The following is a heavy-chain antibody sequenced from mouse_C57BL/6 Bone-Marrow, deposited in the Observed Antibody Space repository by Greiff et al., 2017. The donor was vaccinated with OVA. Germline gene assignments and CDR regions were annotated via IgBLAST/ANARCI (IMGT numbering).Heavy chain of an antibody. CDR1: GYTFTSYG. Sequence: QVQLQQSGAELARPGASVKLSCKASGYTFTSYGISWVKQRTGQGLEWIGEIYPRSGNTYYNEKFKGKATLTADKSSSTAYMELRSLTSEDSAVYFCARGTGNVDYWGQGTSVTVSS. V-gene: IGHV1-81*01. D-gene: IGHD4-1*01. CDR3: ARGTGNVDY. J-gene: IGHJ4*01. CDR2: IYPRSGNT.